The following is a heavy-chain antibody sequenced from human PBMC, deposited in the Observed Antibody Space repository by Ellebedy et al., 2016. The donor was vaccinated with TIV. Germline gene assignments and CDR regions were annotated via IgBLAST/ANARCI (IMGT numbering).Heavy chain of an antibody. CDR2: IYYSGNT. J-gene: IGHJ5*02. CDR3: ARWGIWFGDLFGWFDP. D-gene: IGHD3-10*01. V-gene: IGHV4-31*03. CDR1: GGSISSGGYY. Sequence: SETLSLXCTVSGGSISSGGYYWSWIRQHPGKGLEWIGYIYYSGNTYYNPSLKSRVTISVDTSKNQFSLKLSSVTAADTAVYYCARWGIWFGDLFGWFDPWGQGTLVTVSS.